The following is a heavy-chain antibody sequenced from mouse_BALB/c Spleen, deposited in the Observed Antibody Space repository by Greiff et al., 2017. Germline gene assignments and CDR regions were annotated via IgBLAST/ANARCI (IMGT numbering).Heavy chain of an antibody. J-gene: IGHJ4*01. V-gene: IGHV5-17*02. CDR1: GFTFSSFG. CDR2: ISSGSSTI. CDR3: ARSKAKGDYYAMDY. D-gene: IGHD2-5*01. Sequence: EVQGVESGGGLVQPGGSRKLSCAASGFTFSSFGMHWVRQAPEKGLEWVAYISSGSSTIYYADTVKGRFTISRDNPKNTLFLQMTSLRSEDTAMYYCARSKAKGDYYAMDYWGQGTSVTVSS.